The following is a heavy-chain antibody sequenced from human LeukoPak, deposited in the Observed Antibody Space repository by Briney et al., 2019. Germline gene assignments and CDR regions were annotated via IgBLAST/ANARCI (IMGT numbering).Heavy chain of an antibody. D-gene: IGHD2-15*01. J-gene: IGHJ5*02. Sequence: SETLSLTCTVSGGSISSSSYYWGWIRQPPGKGLEWSGSIYYSGSTYYNPSLKSRVTISVDTSKNQFSLNLSSVTAADTAVYYCARELTCSGGSCYPHPANWFDPWGQGTLVTVSS. CDR3: ARELTCSGGSCYPHPANWFDP. CDR2: IYYSGST. V-gene: IGHV4-39*07. CDR1: GGSISSSSYY.